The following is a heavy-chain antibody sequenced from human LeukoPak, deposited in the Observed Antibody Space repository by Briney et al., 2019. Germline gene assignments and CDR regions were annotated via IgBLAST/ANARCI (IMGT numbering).Heavy chain of an antibody. CDR1: GFTVSSNY. D-gene: IGHD3-16*02. V-gene: IGHV3-53*01. CDR2: IYSGGST. CDR3: ARATSYVWGSYRSYYFDY. Sequence: GGSLRLSCAASGFTVSSNYMSWVRQAPGKGLEWVSVIYSGGSTYYADSVKGRFTISRGNSKNTLYLQMNSLRAEDTAVYYCARATSYVWGSYRSYYFDYWGQGTLVTVSS. J-gene: IGHJ4*02.